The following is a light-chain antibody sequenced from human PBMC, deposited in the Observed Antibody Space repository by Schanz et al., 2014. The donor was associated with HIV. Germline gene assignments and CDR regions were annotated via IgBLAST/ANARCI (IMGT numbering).Light chain of an antibody. V-gene: IGKV3-11*01. CDR1: QTISRY. J-gene: IGKJ4*01. Sequence: EIVLTQSPATLSLSPGERATLSCRASQTISRYLAWYQQKVGQAPRLLIYDASNRATGVPARFSGSGSGTEFTLTISSLEPEDSAVYYCQERSNWPTFGGGTKVEIK. CDR3: QERSNWPT. CDR2: DAS.